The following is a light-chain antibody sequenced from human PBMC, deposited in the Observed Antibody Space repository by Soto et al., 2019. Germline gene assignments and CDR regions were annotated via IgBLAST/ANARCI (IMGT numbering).Light chain of an antibody. CDR3: SSYSSSSTLHYV. V-gene: IGLV2-14*01. CDR1: SSDVGGYNY. Sequence: QSALTQPTSVSGSPGQSITISCTGTSSDVGGYNYVSWYQQHPGKAPKLMIYDVSNRPSGVSIRFSGARSGNTAALTISWRQAEDEADYYCSSYSSSSTLHYVFGTGTKLTVL. J-gene: IGLJ1*01. CDR2: DVS.